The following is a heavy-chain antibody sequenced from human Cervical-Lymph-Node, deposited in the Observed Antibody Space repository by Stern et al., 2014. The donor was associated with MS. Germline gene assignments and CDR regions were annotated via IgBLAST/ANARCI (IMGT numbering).Heavy chain of an antibody. CDR3: ARGTGDNWFGP. CDR1: GG. CDR2: VIPFVGTS. D-gene: IGHD3/OR15-3a*01. Sequence: VQLVESGAEVKKPGSSVKVSCKSSGGISWVRQAPGLGLEWMGGVIPFVGTSYYAQKFQGRVTITADTSANTTYLHLSRLTSADTAVYYCARGTGDNWFGPWGQGTLVTVSS. J-gene: IGHJ5*02. V-gene: IGHV1-69*06.